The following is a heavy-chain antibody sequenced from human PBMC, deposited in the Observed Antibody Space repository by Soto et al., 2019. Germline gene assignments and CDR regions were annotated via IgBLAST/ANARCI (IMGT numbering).Heavy chain of an antibody. CDR1: GFTFSSYA. Sequence: EVQLLESGGGLVQPGGSLRLSCAASGFTFSSYAMNWVRQAPGKGLEWVSVISGSGDSTYYADSVKGRFTISRDNSKNTLYLHMNSLRAEDTAVYYCAKRGSGSYFDYWGQGTLVTVSS. D-gene: IGHD1-26*01. CDR3: AKRGSGSYFDY. J-gene: IGHJ4*02. CDR2: ISGSGDST. V-gene: IGHV3-23*01.